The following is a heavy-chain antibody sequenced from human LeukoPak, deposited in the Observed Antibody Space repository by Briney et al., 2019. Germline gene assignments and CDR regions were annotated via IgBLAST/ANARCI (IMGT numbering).Heavy chain of an antibody. Sequence: ASVKVSCKASGGTFSSYAISWVRQAPGQGLEWMGRTIPILGIANYAQKFQGRVTITADKSTSTAYMELSSLRSEDTAVYYCASGGTTVTTWSGLAYWGQGTLVTVSS. CDR2: TIPILGIA. CDR3: ASGGTTVTTWSGLAY. V-gene: IGHV1-69*04. D-gene: IGHD4-17*01. J-gene: IGHJ4*02. CDR1: GGTFSSYA.